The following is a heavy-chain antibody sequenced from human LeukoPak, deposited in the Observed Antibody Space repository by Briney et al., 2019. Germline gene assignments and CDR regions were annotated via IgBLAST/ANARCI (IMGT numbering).Heavy chain of an antibody. D-gene: IGHD6-13*01. CDR1: GFTFSSYW. J-gene: IGHJ6*02. Sequence: HAGGSLRLSCAASGFTFSSYWMSWVRQAPGKGLEWVANIKQDGSEKYYVDSVKGRFTISRDNAKNSLYLQMNSLRAEDTAVYYCARAGYSSSWSWNYYGMDVWGQGTTVTVSS. CDR3: ARAGYSSSWSWNYYGMDV. V-gene: IGHV3-7*01. CDR2: IKQDGSEK.